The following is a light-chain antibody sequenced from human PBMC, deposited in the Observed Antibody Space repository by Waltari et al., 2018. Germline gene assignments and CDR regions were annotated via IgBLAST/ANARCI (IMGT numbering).Light chain of an antibody. CDR3: QSYDNTSGSI. CDR1: SSTIGAGYD. V-gene: IGLV1-40*01. CDR2: GNG. J-gene: IGLJ2*01. Sequence: QSGLTQPPSVSGAPGPRGTIPCPGSSSTIGAGYDVHWYQLFPGTAPKLLIYGNGNRPSGVPYRFSGSKSGTSASLAITGLQAEDEADYYCQSYDNTSGSIFGGGTKLTVL.